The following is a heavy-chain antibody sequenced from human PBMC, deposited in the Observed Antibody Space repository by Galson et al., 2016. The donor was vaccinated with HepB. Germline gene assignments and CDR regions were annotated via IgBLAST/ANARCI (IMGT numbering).Heavy chain of an antibody. J-gene: IGHJ4*02. CDR1: GNSFTNNW. V-gene: IGHV5-51*01. CDR3: ARQRKYCSGNSCYSFAFEI. D-gene: IGHD2-15*01. CDR2: IYPGDSDT. Sequence: QSGAEVKRPGESLKISCKGSGNSFTNNWIGWVRQMPGKGLEWMGSIYPGDSDTRYSPSFQGQVTISADKSISTAYLQWSSLKASASAMYYCARQRKYCSGNSCYSFAFEIWGQGTQVTVSS.